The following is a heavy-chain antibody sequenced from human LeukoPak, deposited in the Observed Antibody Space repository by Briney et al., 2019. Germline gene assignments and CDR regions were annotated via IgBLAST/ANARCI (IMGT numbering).Heavy chain of an antibody. CDR2: IYYTGST. D-gene: IGHD5-12*01. CDR1: GGSISSYY. Sequence: PSETLSLTCTVSGGSISSYYWSWIRQPPGKGLEWIGYIYYTGSTNYNPSLKSRVTISVDTSKNQFSLKLSSVTAADTAVYYCARVDSGYENWFDPWGQGTLVTVSS. CDR3: ARVDSGYENWFDP. J-gene: IGHJ5*02. V-gene: IGHV4-59*01.